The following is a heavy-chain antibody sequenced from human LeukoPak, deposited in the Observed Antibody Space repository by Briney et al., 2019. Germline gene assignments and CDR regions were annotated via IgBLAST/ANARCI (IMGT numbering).Heavy chain of an antibody. CDR1: GFTFSTYA. CDR2: INSNGDDI. V-gene: IGHV3-23*01. CDR3: ANWIGSSSRDY. Sequence: GGSLRLSCAASGFTFSTYAMTWVRQAPGKGLEWVSGINSNGDDIYYADSVRGRFTISRDKSKNALYLQMDSLRAEDTAVYYCANWIGSSSRDYWGQGTLVTVSS. D-gene: IGHD6-6*01. J-gene: IGHJ4*02.